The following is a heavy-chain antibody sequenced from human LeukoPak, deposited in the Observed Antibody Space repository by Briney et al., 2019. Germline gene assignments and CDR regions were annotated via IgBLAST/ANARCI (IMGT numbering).Heavy chain of an antibody. V-gene: IGHV3-48*01. D-gene: IGHD2-15*01. Sequence: GGSLRLSCAASGFSFSSYSMNWLRQASGKGLEWVSYISSSSSTIYYADSVKGRFTISRDNSKNTLYLQMNSLRAEDTAVYYCAKWWELYPFDYWGQGTLVTVSS. CDR3: AKWWELYPFDY. J-gene: IGHJ4*02. CDR1: GFSFSSYS. CDR2: ISSSSSTI.